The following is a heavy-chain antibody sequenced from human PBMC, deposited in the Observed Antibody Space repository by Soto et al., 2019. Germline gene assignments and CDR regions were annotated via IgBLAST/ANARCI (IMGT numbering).Heavy chain of an antibody. CDR3: VREQTGVEGAFDY. V-gene: IGHV4-39*02. D-gene: IGHD2-2*01. Sequence: QLQLQESGPGLVQPSETLSLTCTVSGDSIASGAYYWNWIRQFPGKGLEWIGNIYYSGTTYYNPSLQSRRTISEDTSKNQFSLRLSSVTAADTAAYYCVREQTGVEGAFDYWGQGTLVTVSS. J-gene: IGHJ4*02. CDR1: GDSIASGAYY. CDR2: IYYSGTT.